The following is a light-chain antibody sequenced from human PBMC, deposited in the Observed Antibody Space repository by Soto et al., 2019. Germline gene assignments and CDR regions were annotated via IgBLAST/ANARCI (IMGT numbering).Light chain of an antibody. CDR2: LGS. CDR3: MQALQLRT. V-gene: IGKV2-28*01. J-gene: IGKJ1*01. Sequence: DIVMTESPLSLAVTAVGPASISGXSSRSLLHSDGYNYLDWYLQKPGQSPQLLIYLGSNRASGVPDRFSGSGSGTDFTLRISRVEAEDVGVYYCMQALQLRTFGQGTKV. CDR1: RSLLHSDGYNY.